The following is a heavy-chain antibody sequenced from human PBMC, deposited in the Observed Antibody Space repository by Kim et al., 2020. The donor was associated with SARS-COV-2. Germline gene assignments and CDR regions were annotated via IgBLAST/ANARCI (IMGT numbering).Heavy chain of an antibody. V-gene: IGHV3-23*01. CDR1: GFSFSIYC. CDR3: AKPYSSSSVYNWYFDL. D-gene: IGHD6-6*01. CDR2: ISDSGVST. Sequence: GGSLRLSCAASGFSFSIYCMTWVRQAPGKGLEWVSGISDSGVSTFYADSVKGRFTISRDNSKNTLYLQMNSLGAEDTAVYYCAKPYSSSSVYNWYFDLWGRGTLVTVSS. J-gene: IGHJ2*01.